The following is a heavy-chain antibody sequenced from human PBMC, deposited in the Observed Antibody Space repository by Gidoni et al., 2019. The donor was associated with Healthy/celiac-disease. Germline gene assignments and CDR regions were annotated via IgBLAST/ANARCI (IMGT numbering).Heavy chain of an antibody. CDR3: ATKRYDMLTGYYYGMDV. CDR2: IIPIFGTA. Sequence: QVQLVQSGAEVKKPGSSVKVSCKASGGTFSSYAISWVRQAPGQVLEWMGGIIPIFGTANYAQKFQGRVTITADESTSTAYMELSSLRSEDTAVYYCATKRYDMLTGYYYGMDVWGQGTTVTVSS. D-gene: IGHD3-9*01. J-gene: IGHJ6*02. V-gene: IGHV1-69*01. CDR1: GGTFSSYA.